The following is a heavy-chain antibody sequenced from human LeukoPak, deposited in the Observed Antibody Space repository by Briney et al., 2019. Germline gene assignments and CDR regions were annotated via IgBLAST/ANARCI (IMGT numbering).Heavy chain of an antibody. V-gene: IGHV3-7*03. CDR2: IKHDGSEK. Sequence: GGSLRLSCAASGFTFSNYWMNWVRQTPGKGLEWVANIKHDGSEKYYVDSMKGRFTISGDNAKNSLYLQMNSLRAEDTAVYYCAREKFDYWGQGTLVTVSS. CDR3: AREKFDY. J-gene: IGHJ4*02. CDR1: GFTFSNYW.